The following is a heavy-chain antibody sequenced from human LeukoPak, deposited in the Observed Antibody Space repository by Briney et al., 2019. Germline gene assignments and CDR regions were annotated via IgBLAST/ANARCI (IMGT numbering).Heavy chain of an antibody. V-gene: IGHV3-43*01. CDR2: ISWDGGST. CDR1: GFTFDDYT. Sequence: GGSLRLSCAASGFTFDDYTMHWVRHAPGKGLEWVSPISWDGGSTYYADSVKGRFTISRDNSKNSLYLQMNSLRTEDTALYYCAKEGFYDSSGYFPYWGQGALVTVSS. CDR3: AKEGFYDSSGYFPY. J-gene: IGHJ4*02. D-gene: IGHD3-22*01.